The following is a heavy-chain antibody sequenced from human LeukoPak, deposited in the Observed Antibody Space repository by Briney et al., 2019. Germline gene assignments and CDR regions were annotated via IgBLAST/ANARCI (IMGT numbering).Heavy chain of an antibody. D-gene: IGHD5-24*01. V-gene: IGHV3-33*06. CDR3: AKVRSGRDGYPFDI. CDR1: GFTFSSYG. CDR2: IWYDGSNK. Sequence: GGSLRLSCAASGFTFSSYGMHWVRQAPGKGLEGVAVIWYDGSNKYYADSVKGRFTISRDNSKSKLYLQMNSLRAEDTAVYYCAKVRSGRDGYPFDIWGQGTMVTVSS. J-gene: IGHJ3*02.